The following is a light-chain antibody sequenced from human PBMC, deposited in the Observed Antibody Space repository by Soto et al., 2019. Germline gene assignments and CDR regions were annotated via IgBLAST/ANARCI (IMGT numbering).Light chain of an antibody. CDR1: TSSIGSNA. V-gene: IGLV1-44*01. CDR3: ATWDDSLNAFV. Sequence: QSVLTQSPSASGTPGQRITIYCSGSTSSIGSNAVNWYQQFPGTAPTFLIYNDDQRPSGVPDRFSGSKSGTSASLAISVLHSEDEADYYCATWDDSLNAFVFGTGTKLTVL. CDR2: NDD. J-gene: IGLJ1*01.